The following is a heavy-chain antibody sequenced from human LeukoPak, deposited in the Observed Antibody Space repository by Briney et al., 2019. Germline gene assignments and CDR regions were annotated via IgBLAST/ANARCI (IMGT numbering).Heavy chain of an antibody. CDR3: ARDQEAYCGGDCYPGAY. D-gene: IGHD2-21*02. J-gene: IGHJ4*02. V-gene: IGHV1-18*01. Sequence: ASVKVSCKASGYTFTSYGISWVRQAPGQGLEWMGWISAYNGNTNYAQKLQGRVTMTTDTSTSTAHMELRSLRSDDTAVYYCARDQEAYCGGDCYPGAYWGQGTLVTVSS. CDR2: ISAYNGNT. CDR1: GYTFTSYG.